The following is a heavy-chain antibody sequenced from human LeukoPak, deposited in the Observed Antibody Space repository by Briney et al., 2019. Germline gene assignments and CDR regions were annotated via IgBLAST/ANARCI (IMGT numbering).Heavy chain of an antibody. CDR2: IYSGGST. V-gene: IGHV3-53*01. Sequence: GGSLRLSCAVSGFTVSSNYMSWVRKAPGKGLEWVSVIYSGGSTYYADSVKGRFTISRDNSKNTLYLQINSLRAEDTAVYYCASGIAAAGTALYNWGQGTLLTVSS. CDR1: GFTVSSNY. J-gene: IGHJ4*02. D-gene: IGHD6-13*01. CDR3: ASGIAAAGTALYN.